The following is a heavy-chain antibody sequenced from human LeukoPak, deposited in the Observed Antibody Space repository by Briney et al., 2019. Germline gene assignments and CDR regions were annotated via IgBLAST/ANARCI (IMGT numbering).Heavy chain of an antibody. J-gene: IGHJ4*02. CDR3: ARDLGSSWFEPLDY. CDR2: VYHSGST. V-gene: IGHV4-4*02. D-gene: IGHD6-13*01. CDR1: GGXISSSAC. Sequence: SETLSLTCAVSGGXISSSACWGWVRQPPGKGMEWIGEVYHSGSTNYNSFLKSRVTISVDKSKNQFSLKLTSATAADTAVYYCARDLGSSWFEPLDYWGQGILVIVSS.